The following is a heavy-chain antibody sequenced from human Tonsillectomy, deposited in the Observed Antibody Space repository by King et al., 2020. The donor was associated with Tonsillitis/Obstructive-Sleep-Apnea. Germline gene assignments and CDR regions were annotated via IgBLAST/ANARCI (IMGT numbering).Heavy chain of an antibody. V-gene: IGHV4-39*01. Sequence: PLPSSCPGLVPPSATLSLTCTVSAGSVSSSTSYWGWIRQPPGKGLEWLATIYYNGDTYYNPSLKSRVTISIDMSKNQFSLNLSSVTAADTAVYYGARQTREGQDEEYYDMDVGGKGTTGTV. CDR3: ARQTREGQDEEYYDMDV. CDR2: IYYNGDT. CDR1: AGSVSSSTSY. J-gene: IGHJ6*03. D-gene: IGHD1-26*01.